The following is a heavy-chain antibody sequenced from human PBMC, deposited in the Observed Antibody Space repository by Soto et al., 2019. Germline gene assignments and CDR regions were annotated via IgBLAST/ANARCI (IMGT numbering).Heavy chain of an antibody. D-gene: IGHD3-9*01. CDR1: GFTFSSYA. J-gene: IGHJ4*02. V-gene: IGHV3-23*01. CDR2: ISGSGDTT. Sequence: GGSLRLSCAASGFTFSSYAMNWVRQAPGKGLEWVSVISGSGDTTYYADSVKGRFTISRDNSKNTLYLQMNSLRAEDTAVYYCAKDLRYNTVSGYRDFWGQGSLVTVSS. CDR3: AKDLRYNTVSGYRDF.